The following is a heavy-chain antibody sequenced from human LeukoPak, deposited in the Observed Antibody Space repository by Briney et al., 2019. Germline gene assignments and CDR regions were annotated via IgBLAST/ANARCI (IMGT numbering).Heavy chain of an antibody. D-gene: IGHD2-21*02. J-gene: IGHJ6*02. CDR1: GGSFSGYY. CDR3: ARQAPPYCGGDCYFYYYYGMDV. V-gene: IGHV4-34*01. CDR2: IYYSGST. Sequence: SETLSLTCAVYGGSFSGYYWSWIRQPPGKGLEWIGSIYYSGSTYYNPSLKSRVTISVDTSKNQFSLKLSSVTAADTAVYYCARQAPPYCGGDCYFYYYYGMDVWGQGTTVTVSS.